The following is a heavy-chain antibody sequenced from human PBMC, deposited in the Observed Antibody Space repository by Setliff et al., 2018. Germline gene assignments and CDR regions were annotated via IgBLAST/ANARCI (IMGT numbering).Heavy chain of an antibody. J-gene: IGHJ6*03. CDR2: IYTHAGGST. CDR1: GGSISNANYY. Sequence: KASETLSLTCTVSGGSISNANYYWSWIRQPAGKGLEWIGRIYTHAGGSTIYNPSLKSRVTISVDTSKNQFSLKLNSVTASDTAMYYCARGLEGEDYFYYMDVWGKGNTVTVS. D-gene: IGHD2-21*01. CDR3: ARGLEGEDYFYYMDV. V-gene: IGHV4-61*02.